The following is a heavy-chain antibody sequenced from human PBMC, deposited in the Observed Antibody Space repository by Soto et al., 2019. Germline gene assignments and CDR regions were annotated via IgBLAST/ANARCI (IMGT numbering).Heavy chain of an antibody. Sequence: EPRSLTLTDAGGCMSDDYWGWIRQPPGKGLEWIGHISHSGSTNYNPSLKSRVTISVDTSKRQFSLKLSSVTAADTAVYYCAREARGVISGMDVWGQGTTVTVSS. CDR1: GGCMSDDY. J-gene: IGHJ6*02. CDR2: ISHSGST. CDR3: AREARGVISGMDV. V-gene: IGHV4-59*01. D-gene: IGHD3-10*01.